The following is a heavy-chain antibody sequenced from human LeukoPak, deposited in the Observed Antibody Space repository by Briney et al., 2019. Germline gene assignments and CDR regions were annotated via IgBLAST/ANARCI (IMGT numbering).Heavy chain of an antibody. CDR3: ASAGATTGPYYYYYMDV. Sequence: SETLSLTCTVSGGSISSYYWSWIRQPAGKGLEWIGRIYTSGSTNYNPSLKSRVTMSVDTSKNQLSLKLSSVTAADTAVYYCASAGATTGPYYYYYMDVWGKGTTVTVSS. J-gene: IGHJ6*03. V-gene: IGHV4-4*07. D-gene: IGHD1-26*01. CDR1: GGSISSYY. CDR2: IYTSGST.